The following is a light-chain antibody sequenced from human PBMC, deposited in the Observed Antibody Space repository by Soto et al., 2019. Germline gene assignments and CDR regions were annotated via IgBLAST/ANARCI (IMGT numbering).Light chain of an antibody. V-gene: IGKV3D-15*01. Sequence: EIVLTHSPGTLSLSPGERATLSCRASQSVSSSYDIFTRATGIPTRISGSGSGTEFTLTISSLQSEDFATYYCQQLKSYPITFGQGTRLEIK. J-gene: IGKJ5*01. CDR2: DIF. CDR3: QQLKSYPIT. CDR1: QSVSS.